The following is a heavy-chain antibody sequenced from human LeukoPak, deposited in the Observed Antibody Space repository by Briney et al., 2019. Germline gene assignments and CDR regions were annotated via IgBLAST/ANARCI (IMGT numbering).Heavy chain of an antibody. CDR2: INPNSGGT. CDR3: ARELWFGETYYYYGMDV. CDR1: VYTFTGYY. V-gene: IGHV1-2*02. Sequence: ASVKVSCKASVYTFTGYYMHWVRQAPGQGLEWMGWINPNSGGTNYAQKFQGRVTMTRDTSISTAYMELSRLRSDDTAVYYCARELWFGETYYYYGMDVWGQGTTVTVSS. D-gene: IGHD3-10*01. J-gene: IGHJ6*02.